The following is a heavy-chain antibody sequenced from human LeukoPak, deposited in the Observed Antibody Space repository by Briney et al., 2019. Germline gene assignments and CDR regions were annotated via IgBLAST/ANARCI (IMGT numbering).Heavy chain of an antibody. D-gene: IGHD3-3*01. CDR1: GFTFSSYW. Sequence: PGGSLRLSCAASGFTFSSYWMSWVRQAPGKGLEWVANIKQDGSEKYYMDSVKGRFTISRDNAKNSLYLQMNSLRAEDTAVYYCARIGIRGFWSGLDAFDIWGQGTMVTVSS. CDR2: IKQDGSEK. J-gene: IGHJ3*02. V-gene: IGHV3-7*01. CDR3: ARIGIRGFWSGLDAFDI.